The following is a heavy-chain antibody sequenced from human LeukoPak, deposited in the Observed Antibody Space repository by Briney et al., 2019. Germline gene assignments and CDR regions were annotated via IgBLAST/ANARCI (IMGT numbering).Heavy chain of an antibody. CDR2: INHSGST. Sequence: SETLSLTCAVYGGSFSGYYWSWIRQPPGKGLEWIGEINHSGSTNYNPSPKSRVTISVDTSKNQFSLKLSSVTAADTAVYYCARVLPESSSWFRYFGLWGRGTLVTVSS. V-gene: IGHV4-34*01. CDR1: GGSFSGYY. J-gene: IGHJ2*01. D-gene: IGHD6-13*01. CDR3: ARVLPESSSWFRYFGL.